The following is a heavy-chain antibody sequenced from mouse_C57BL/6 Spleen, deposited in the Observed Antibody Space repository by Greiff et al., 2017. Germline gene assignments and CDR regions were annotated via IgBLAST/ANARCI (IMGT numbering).Heavy chain of an antibody. CDR3: ARWDSAMDY. J-gene: IGHJ4*01. CDR1: GYSLTGYS. V-gene: IGHV1-42*01. CDR2: INPSTGGT. Sequence: EVQLQQSGPELVKPGASVKISCKASGYSLTGYSMNWVKQSPEKSLEWIGEINPSTGGTTYNQKFKAKATFTVDKSSSTAYMQLKSLTSEASAVYYFARWDSAMDYWGQGTSGTVSS.